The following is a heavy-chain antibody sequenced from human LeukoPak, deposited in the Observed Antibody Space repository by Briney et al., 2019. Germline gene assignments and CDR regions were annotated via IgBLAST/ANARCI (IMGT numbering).Heavy chain of an antibody. Sequence: GGSLRLSCAASGFTFSSYGMHWVRQAPGKGLEWVAFIRNDGSNKYYVDSVKGRFTISRDNSKNTLYLEMNSLRGEDTAVYYCXXXRDXSPSDLXIWGQGTMVXVSS. CDR3: XXXRDXSPSDLXI. J-gene: IGHJ3*02. V-gene: IGHV3-30*02. D-gene: IGHD2-21*02. CDR1: GFTFSSYG. CDR2: IRNDGSNK.